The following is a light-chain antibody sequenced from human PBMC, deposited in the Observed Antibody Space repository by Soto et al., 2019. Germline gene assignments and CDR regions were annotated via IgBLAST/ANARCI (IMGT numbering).Light chain of an antibody. CDR2: DAS. V-gene: IGKV1-5*01. CDR1: QSISTW. J-gene: IGKJ1*01. CDR3: QQYNSYSRT. Sequence: DIQMTQSPSTLSASVGDRVTIAYRASQSISTWLAWYQQKPGKAPKLLIYDASSLESGVPSRFSGSGSGTEFTLTISSLQPDDFATYYCQQYNSYSRTFSQGTKVDI.